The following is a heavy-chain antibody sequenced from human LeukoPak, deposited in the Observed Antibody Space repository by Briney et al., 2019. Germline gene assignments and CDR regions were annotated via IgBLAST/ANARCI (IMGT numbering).Heavy chain of an antibody. D-gene: IGHD2-15*01. CDR2: IRYDGSNK. V-gene: IGHV3-30*02. J-gene: IGHJ4*02. Sequence: GGSXRXXXXXSXXXXXSYGXHWVRXAPGKGLEWVAFIRYDGSNKYYADSVKGRFTISRDNSKNTLYLQMNSLRAEDTAVYYCAKDPGYCSGGSCYSGRMGYWGQGTLVTVSS. CDR1: XXXXXSYG. CDR3: AKDPGYCSGGSCYSGRMGY.